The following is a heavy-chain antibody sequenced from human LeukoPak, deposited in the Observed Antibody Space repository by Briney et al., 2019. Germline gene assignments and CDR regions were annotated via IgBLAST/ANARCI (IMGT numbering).Heavy chain of an antibody. CDR3: ARDRDSSGWFDY. CDR1: GGSIIGFY. CDR2: IYYSGSA. J-gene: IGHJ4*02. D-gene: IGHD6-19*01. Sequence: PSETLSLTCTVSGGSIIGFYWGWIRKPPGKGLEWIGFIYYSGSANYNPSLKSRVTMSVDMSKNQFSLKLSSVTAADTAFYYCARDRDSSGWFDYWGQGALVTVSS. V-gene: IGHV4-59*01.